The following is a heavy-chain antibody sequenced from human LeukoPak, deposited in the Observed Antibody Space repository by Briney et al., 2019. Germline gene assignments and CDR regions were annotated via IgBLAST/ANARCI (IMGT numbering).Heavy chain of an antibody. CDR3: ARVGCSSTSCYGGSDY. CDR1: GYTFTSYY. CDR2: IIPIFGTA. Sequence: SVKVSCKASGYTFTSYYMHWVRQAPGQGLEWMGGIIPIFGTANYAQKFQGRVTITADESTSTAYMELSSLRSEDTAVYYCARVGCSSTSCYGGSDYWGQGTLVTVSS. J-gene: IGHJ4*02. D-gene: IGHD2-2*01. V-gene: IGHV1-69*13.